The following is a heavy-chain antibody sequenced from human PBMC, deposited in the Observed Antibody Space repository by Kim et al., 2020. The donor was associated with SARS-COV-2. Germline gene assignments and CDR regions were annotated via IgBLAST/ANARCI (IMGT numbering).Heavy chain of an antibody. J-gene: IGHJ4*02. Sequence: GSLRLSCAASGFTFSSYAMHWVRQAPGKGLEWVAVFSYDGSNKYYADSMKGRFTISRDNSKNTLYLQMNSLRAEDTAVYYCARVNKGYQLLAYFDYWGQGTLVTVSS. D-gene: IGHD2-2*01. CDR2: FSYDGSNK. CDR1: GFTFSSYA. CDR3: ARVNKGYQLLAYFDY. V-gene: IGHV3-30*04.